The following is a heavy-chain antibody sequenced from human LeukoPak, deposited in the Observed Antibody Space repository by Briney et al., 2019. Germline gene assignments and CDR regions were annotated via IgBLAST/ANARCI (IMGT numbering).Heavy chain of an antibody. CDR3: ARPIVTITMVQGVIRRSGWFDP. Sequence: GESLKIPCKGSGYNFSSYWIAWVRQMPGKGLECMGIIYPSDSDTRYSPSFQGQVTISAVKSVSTAYLQWSTLKASDTAMYYCARPIVTITMVQGVIRRSGWFDPWGQGTLVTVSS. V-gene: IGHV5-51*01. D-gene: IGHD3-10*01. CDR1: GYNFSSYW. J-gene: IGHJ5*02. CDR2: IYPSDSDT.